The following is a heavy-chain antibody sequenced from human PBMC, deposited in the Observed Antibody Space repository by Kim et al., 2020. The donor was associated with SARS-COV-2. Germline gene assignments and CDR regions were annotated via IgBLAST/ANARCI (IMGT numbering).Heavy chain of an antibody. CDR3: AKEIGYLEWLFDY. J-gene: IGHJ4*02. CDR1: GFTFDNYA. D-gene: IGHD3-3*01. CDR2: ISWNSGSI. V-gene: IGHV3-9*01. Sequence: GGSLRLSCAASGFTFDNYAMHWVRQAPGKGLEWVSGISWNSGSIGYADSVKGRFTISRDNAKNSLYLQMNSLRAEDTALYYCAKEIGYLEWLFDYWGQGTLVTVSS.